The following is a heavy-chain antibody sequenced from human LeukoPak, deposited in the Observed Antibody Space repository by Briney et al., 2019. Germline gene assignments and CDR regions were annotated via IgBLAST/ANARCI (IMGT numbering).Heavy chain of an antibody. CDR2: INTDGSTT. V-gene: IGHV3-74*01. Sequence: RGSLRLSCAASGFTFSSYWMHWVRQAPGKGLVWVSRINTDGSTTSYADSVKGRFTISRDNAKNTLYLQMNSLRAEDTAVYYCARLVAAAGFDYWGQGTLVTVSS. CDR1: GFTFSSYW. D-gene: IGHD6-13*01. CDR3: ARLVAAAGFDY. J-gene: IGHJ4*02.